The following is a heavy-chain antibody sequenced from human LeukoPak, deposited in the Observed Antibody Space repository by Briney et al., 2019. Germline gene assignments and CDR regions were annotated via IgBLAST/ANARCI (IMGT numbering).Heavy chain of an antibody. CDR3: ASEVLVIPYYFDY. CDR1: GYTFTGYY. V-gene: IGHV1-2*06. CDR2: INPNSGGT. D-gene: IGHD4/OR15-4a*01. J-gene: IGHJ4*02. Sequence: ASVRVSCKASGYTFTGYYRHWVRQAPGQGLEWMGRINPNSGGTNYAQKFQGRITMTSDKSISTAYMELSRLRSDDTAVYYCASEVLVIPYYFDYWRQGTLVSVSS.